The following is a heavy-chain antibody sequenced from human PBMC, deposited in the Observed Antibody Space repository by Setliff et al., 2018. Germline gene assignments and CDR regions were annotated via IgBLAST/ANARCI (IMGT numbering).Heavy chain of an antibody. CDR2: IYLGGSP. Sequence: LSLTCTVSGYSISSGYYWGWIRQPPGEGLEWIGEIYLGGSPTYNPSLKSRVTISIYKSKNQLSLDLTSVTAADTAVYYCARNWHWGFDPWGRGALVTVSS. D-gene: IGHD1-7*01. CDR1: GYSISSGYY. J-gene: IGHJ5*02. CDR3: ARNWHWGFDP. V-gene: IGHV4-38-2*02.